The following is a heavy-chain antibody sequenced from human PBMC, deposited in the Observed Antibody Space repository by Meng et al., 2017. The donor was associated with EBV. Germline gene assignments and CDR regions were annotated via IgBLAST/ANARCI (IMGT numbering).Heavy chain of an antibody. CDR3: ASAEHYGAYVFEY. D-gene: IGHD4-17*01. J-gene: IGHJ4*02. CDR1: GGIRSSIA. Sequence: VQLVQVRAEVTQPGSSVKACCKASGGIRSSIASIWVLQAPGQGLEWMGGIIPLFHTTNYAQKFQGRLHIIADESSATTYMELSSLRSEDTAIYYCASAEHYGAYVFEYWGQGTLVTVSS. V-gene: IGHV1-69*01. CDR2: IIPLFHTT.